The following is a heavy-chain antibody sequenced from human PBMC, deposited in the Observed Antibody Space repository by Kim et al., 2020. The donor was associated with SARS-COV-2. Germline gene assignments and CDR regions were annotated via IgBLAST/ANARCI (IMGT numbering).Heavy chain of an antibody. Sequence: SETLSLTCTVSGGSISSSSYYWGWIRQPPGKGLEWIGSIYYSGSTYYNPSLKSRVTISVDTSKNQFSLKLSSVTAADTAVYYCARRTDYGGNSVFPRTTGRGYYFDYWGQGTLVTVSS. J-gene: IGHJ4*02. V-gene: IGHV4-39*01. D-gene: IGHD4-17*01. CDR1: GGSISSSSYY. CDR3: ARRTDYGGNSVFPRTTGRGYYFDY. CDR2: IYYSGST.